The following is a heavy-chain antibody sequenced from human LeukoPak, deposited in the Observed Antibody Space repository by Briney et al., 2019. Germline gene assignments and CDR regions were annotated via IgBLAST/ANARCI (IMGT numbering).Heavy chain of an antibody. D-gene: IGHD6-19*01. CDR3: ARRYISGWFFDY. CDR1: GGSISSSNW. CDR2: VYYSGTT. V-gene: IGHV4-4*02. J-gene: IGHJ4*02. Sequence: SETLSLTCAVSGGSISSSNWWSWVRQPPGKGLEWIGYVYYSGTTDYIPSLKSRVTMSVDTSKNQFSLNLRSVTAADTAIYYCARRYISGWFFDYWGQGTLVTVSS.